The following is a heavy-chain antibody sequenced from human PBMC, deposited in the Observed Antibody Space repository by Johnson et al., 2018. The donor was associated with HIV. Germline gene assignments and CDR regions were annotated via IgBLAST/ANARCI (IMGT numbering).Heavy chain of an antibody. CDR2: ISYDGSNT. D-gene: IGHD4-23*01. CDR1: GFTFSGYG. CDR3: ANLGDYSGNNGFDI. Sequence: QVQVVESGGGEVQPGRSLRLSCAASGFTFSGYGMHWVRQAPGKGLEWVAVISYDGSNTYYAEYVKGRFTISRDNSKNALYLQMTSLRTEDTAVYYCANLGDYSGNNGFDIWGQGTMVTVSS. V-gene: IGHV3-30*18. J-gene: IGHJ3*02.